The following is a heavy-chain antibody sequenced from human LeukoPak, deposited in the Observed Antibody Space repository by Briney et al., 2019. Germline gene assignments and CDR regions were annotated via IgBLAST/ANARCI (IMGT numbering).Heavy chain of an antibody. D-gene: IGHD3-10*01. CDR2: ISAYNGNT. V-gene: IGHV1-18*01. CDR1: GYTFTSYA. Sequence: ASVKVSCKASGYTFTSYAMNWVRQAPGQGLEWMGWISAYNGNTNYAQKLQGRVTMTTDTSTSTAYMELRSLRSDDTAVHYCARVGLLWFGEPFDPWGQGTLVTVSS. CDR3: ARVGLLWFGEPFDP. J-gene: IGHJ5*02.